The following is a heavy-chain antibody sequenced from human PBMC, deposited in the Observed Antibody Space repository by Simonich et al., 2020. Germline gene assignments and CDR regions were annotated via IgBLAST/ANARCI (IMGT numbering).Heavy chain of an antibody. CDR1: GVSISSSSYF. CDR3: ARHAGFAFDI. D-gene: IGHD6-13*01. Sequence: QLQLQESGPGLVKPSETLSLTCTVSGVSISSSSYFWGWIRQPPGKGLEWIGSIYYSGSTYYNPSLKRRVTISVDTSKNQFSLKLSSVTAADTAVYYCARHAGFAFDIWGQGTMVTVSS. CDR2: IYYSGST. J-gene: IGHJ3*02. V-gene: IGHV4-39*01.